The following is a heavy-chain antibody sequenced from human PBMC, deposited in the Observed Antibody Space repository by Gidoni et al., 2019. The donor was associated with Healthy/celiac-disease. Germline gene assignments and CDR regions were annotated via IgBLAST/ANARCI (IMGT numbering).Heavy chain of an antibody. CDR1: GGSISSSSYY. J-gene: IGHJ5*02. Sequence: QLQLQESGPGLVKPSETLSLTCTVSGGSISSSSYYWGWIRQPPGKGLEWIGSIYYSGSTYYNPSLKSRVTISVDTSKNQFSLKLSSVTAADTAVYYCARPRQRNWFDPWGQGTLVTVSS. CDR2: IYYSGST. CDR3: ARPRQRNWFDP. V-gene: IGHV4-39*01.